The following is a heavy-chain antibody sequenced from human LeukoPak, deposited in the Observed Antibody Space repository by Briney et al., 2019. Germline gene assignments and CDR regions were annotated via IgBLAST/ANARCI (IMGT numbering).Heavy chain of an antibody. CDR2: IDSSGGYM. J-gene: IGHJ4*02. CDR3: LRGDRRDY. V-gene: IGHV3-21*06. CDR1: GFTFSSYA. Sequence: PGGSLRLSCGASGFTFSSYALHWVRQAPGKGLEWVSSIDSSGGYMFYADSVKGRFIISRDNAKDSLYLQMNSLRVEDTAVYYCLRGDRRDYWGQGTLVTVSS.